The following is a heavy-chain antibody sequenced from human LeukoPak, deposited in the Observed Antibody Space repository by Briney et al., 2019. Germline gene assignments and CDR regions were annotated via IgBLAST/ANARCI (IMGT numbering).Heavy chain of an antibody. Sequence: ASVKVSCKASGYTFTSYGISWVRQAPGQGLEWMGWISAYNGNTNYAQKLQGRVTMTTDTSTSTAYMELRSLRSDDTAVYYCARREVLYYYDSSGSPPYFDYWGQGTLVTVSS. J-gene: IGHJ4*02. CDR2: ISAYNGNT. CDR3: ARREVLYYYDSSGSPPYFDY. V-gene: IGHV1-18*04. D-gene: IGHD3-22*01. CDR1: GYTFTSYG.